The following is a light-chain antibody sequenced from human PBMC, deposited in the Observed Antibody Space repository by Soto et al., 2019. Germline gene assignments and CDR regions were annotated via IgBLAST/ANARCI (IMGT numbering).Light chain of an antibody. CDR1: QSVYSG. J-gene: IGKJ1*01. Sequence: EVEMTQSPSTLSVSPGERATLSCRASQSVYSGLAWYQEKPGQAPRLLIYSASTRASGIAARFSGSGSGTEFTLTISSVQSDDFASYYCQQYNSYSETFGQGTKVDIK. CDR3: QQYNSYSET. CDR2: SAS. V-gene: IGKV3-15*01.